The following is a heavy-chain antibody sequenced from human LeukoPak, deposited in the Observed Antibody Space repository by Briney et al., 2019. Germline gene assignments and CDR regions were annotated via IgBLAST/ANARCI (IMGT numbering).Heavy chain of an antibody. CDR3: ARVHGGYGSYYYYYYMDV. J-gene: IGHJ6*03. Sequence: SETLSLTCTVSGGSISSYYGSWIRQPAGKGLEWIGRIYTSGSTNYNPSLKSRVTMSVDTSKNQFSLKLSSVTAADTAVYYCARVHGGYGSYYYYYYMDVWGKGTTVTVSS. D-gene: IGHD5-12*01. CDR2: IYTSGST. CDR1: GGSISSYY. V-gene: IGHV4-4*07.